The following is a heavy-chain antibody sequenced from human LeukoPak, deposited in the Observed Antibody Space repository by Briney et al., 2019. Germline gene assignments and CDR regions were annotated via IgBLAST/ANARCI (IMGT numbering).Heavy chain of an antibody. CDR2: ISWNSGSI. CDR1: GFTFSSYA. CDR3: AKDPDYGGNGYYFDY. J-gene: IGHJ4*02. D-gene: IGHD4-23*01. Sequence: GGSLRLSCAASGFTFSSYAMSWVRQAPGKGLEWVSGISWNSGSIDYADSVKGRFTISRDNAKNSLYLQMNSLRAEDTALYYCAKDPDYGGNGYYFDYWGQGTLVTVSS. V-gene: IGHV3-9*01.